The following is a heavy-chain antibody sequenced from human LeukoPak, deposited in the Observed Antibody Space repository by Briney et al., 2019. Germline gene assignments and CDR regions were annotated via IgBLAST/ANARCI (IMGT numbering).Heavy chain of an antibody. V-gene: IGHV4-34*01. Sequence: PSETLSLTCAVYGGSFSGYYWSWIRQPPGKGLEWIGEINHSGSTNYNPSLKSRVTISVDTSKNQFSLKLSSVTAADMAVYYCARARADRSSSSQYYYYMDVWGKGTTVTVSS. D-gene: IGHD6-6*01. CDR1: GGSFSGYY. CDR3: ARARADRSSSSQYYYYMDV. J-gene: IGHJ6*03. CDR2: INHSGST.